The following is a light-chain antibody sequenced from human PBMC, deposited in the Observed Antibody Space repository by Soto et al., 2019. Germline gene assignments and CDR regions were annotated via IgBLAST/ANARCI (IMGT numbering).Light chain of an antibody. CDR1: STDVGGYNY. J-gene: IGLJ1*01. Sequence: QSVLTQPPSAAGSPGQSVTISRTGTSTDVGGYNYVSWYQQYPGKAPKLMIYEVSKRPSGVLDRFSGSKSGNTASLTVSGIKAEDEAYYYCSSYGGRSNYVFGPGTKVTVL. V-gene: IGLV2-8*01. CDR3: SSYGGRSNYV. CDR2: EVS.